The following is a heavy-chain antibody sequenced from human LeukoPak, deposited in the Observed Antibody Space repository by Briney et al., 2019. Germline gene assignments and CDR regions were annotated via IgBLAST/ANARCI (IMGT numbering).Heavy chain of an antibody. CDR1: GGTFSSYV. CDR3: ASSPLQPPYYYGMDV. CDR2: IIPIFGTA. Sequence: SVKVSCKASGGTFSSYVISRVRQAPGQGLEWMGGIIPIFGTANYAQKFQGRVTITADESTSTAYMELSSLRSDDTVVYYWASSPLQPPYYYGMDVWGKGTTVTVSS. V-gene: IGHV1-69*01. D-gene: IGHD1-1*01. J-gene: IGHJ6*04.